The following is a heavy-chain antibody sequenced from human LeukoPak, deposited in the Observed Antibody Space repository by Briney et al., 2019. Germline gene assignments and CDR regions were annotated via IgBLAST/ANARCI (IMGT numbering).Heavy chain of an antibody. V-gene: IGHV3-23*01. CDR1: GFTFSSYA. CDR2: ISGSGGST. Sequence: GGSLRLSCAASGFTFSSYAMSWVRQAPGKGLEGVSAISGSGGSTYYADSVKGRFTISRDNSKNTLYLQMNSLRAEDTAVYYCAKDGGKRRLADFDYWGQGTLVTVSS. J-gene: IGHJ4*02. CDR3: AKDGGKRRLADFDY. D-gene: IGHD3-16*01.